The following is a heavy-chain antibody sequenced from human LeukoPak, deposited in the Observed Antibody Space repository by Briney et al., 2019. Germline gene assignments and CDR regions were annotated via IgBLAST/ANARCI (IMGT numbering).Heavy chain of an antibody. CDR1: GGSISSYY. Sequence: SETLSLTCTVSGGSISSYYWSWIRQPRGKGLEWIGDVYSSGSTNYNSSLESRVTISVDTSKNQFSLKLSSVTAADTAVYYCARQRGGKRWLQLLDYWGQGTLVTVSS. V-gene: IGHV4-59*08. CDR2: VYSSGST. CDR3: ARQRGGKRWLQLLDY. J-gene: IGHJ4*02. D-gene: IGHD5-24*01.